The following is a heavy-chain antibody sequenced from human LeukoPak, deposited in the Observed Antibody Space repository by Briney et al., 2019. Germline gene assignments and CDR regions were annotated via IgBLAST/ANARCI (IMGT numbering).Heavy chain of an antibody. CDR1: GGSISSYY. CDR3: AGTRRFTYYYGSGSYFYDY. Sequence: SETLSLTCTVSGGSISSYYWSWIRQPPGKGLEWIGYIYYSGSTNYNPSLKSRVTISVDTSKNQFSLKLSSVTAADTAVYYCAGTRRFTYYYGSGSYFYDYWGQGTLVTVSS. V-gene: IGHV4-59*12. D-gene: IGHD3-10*01. J-gene: IGHJ4*02. CDR2: IYYSGST.